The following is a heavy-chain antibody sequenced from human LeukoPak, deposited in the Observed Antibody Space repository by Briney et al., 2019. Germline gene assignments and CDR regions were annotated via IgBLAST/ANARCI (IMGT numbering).Heavy chain of an antibody. Sequence: ASVKVSCKVSGYMFTELPIHWVRQTPAIGLEWMGGFDPADGEPVYAKNFKDRLTMTEDTSTETAYMEVRGLGSEDTAVYYCTAGPDCSSTSCLFEFWGQGTLVTVSS. J-gene: IGHJ4*02. D-gene: IGHD2-2*01. CDR3: TAGPDCSSTSCLFEF. CDR2: FDPADGEP. CDR1: GYMFTELP. V-gene: IGHV1-24*01.